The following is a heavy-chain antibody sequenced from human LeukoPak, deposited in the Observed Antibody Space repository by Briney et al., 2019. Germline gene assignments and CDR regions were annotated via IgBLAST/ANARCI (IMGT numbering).Heavy chain of an antibody. D-gene: IGHD3-10*01. J-gene: IGHJ4*02. CDR3: ARHHSMVAIQY. Sequence: PSETLSLTCTASGGSTRSYYWSWIRRPPGKGLEWIGYIYYSGSTNYNPSLKSRVTISVDTSKNQFSLKLSSVTAADTAVYYCARHHSMVAIQYWSQGALRTVSA. V-gene: IGHV4-59*08. CDR1: GGSTRSYY. CDR2: IYYSGST.